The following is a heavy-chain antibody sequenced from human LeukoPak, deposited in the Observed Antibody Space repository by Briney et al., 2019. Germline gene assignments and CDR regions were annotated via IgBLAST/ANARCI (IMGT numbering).Heavy chain of an antibody. V-gene: IGHV3-74*01. CDR2: INTDGSRI. Sequence: GGSLRLSCAASGFTFNDYWMHWVRQAPGQGLVWVSRINTDGSRIYYADSVKGRFTVSRDNSKTTLYLQMNSLRADDTAVYYCAKGGPTGSNYFDFWGQGTLVTVSS. CDR3: AKGGPTGSNYFDF. D-gene: IGHD1-26*01. J-gene: IGHJ4*02. CDR1: GFTFNDYW.